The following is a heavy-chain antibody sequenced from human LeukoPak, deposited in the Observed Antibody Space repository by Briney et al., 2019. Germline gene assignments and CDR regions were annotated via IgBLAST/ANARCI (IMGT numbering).Heavy chain of an antibody. V-gene: IGHV4-59*13. D-gene: IGHD3-9*01. CDR2: MFYTGDT. J-gene: IGHJ3*02. CDR1: GGSITNSY. Sequence: SETLSLTCTVSGGSITNSYWSWIRQPPGKALEWIGNMFYTGDTNYNPSLKSRVTISVNRSRKRFSLTLTSVTAADTAVYYCARVNEILTGDVFDIWGQGTVVTVSS. CDR3: ARVNEILTGDVFDI.